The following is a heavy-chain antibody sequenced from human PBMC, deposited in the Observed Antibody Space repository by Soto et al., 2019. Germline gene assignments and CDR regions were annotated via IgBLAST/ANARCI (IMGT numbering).Heavy chain of an antibody. J-gene: IGHJ4*02. CDR1: GVSVSANVY. D-gene: IGHD2-8*02. CDR2: SYYRGGV. CDR3: ARDLGQGNTPGHNYFDY. Sequence: QVQLQESGPGLVKPSETLSLTCTVSGVSVSANVYWSWIRQSPGKGLEWIGCSYYRGGVKYNPSLKSRVTISVDTSKNQFSLRLDSVTATDTAVYFCARDLGQGNTPGHNYFDYWGQGTLVTVSS. V-gene: IGHV4-61*01.